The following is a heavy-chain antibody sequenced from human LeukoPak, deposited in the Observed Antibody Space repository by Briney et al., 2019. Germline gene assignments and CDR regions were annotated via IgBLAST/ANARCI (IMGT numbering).Heavy chain of an antibody. CDR2: INHSGST. Sequence: SETLSLTCTVSGGSISSYYWSWIRQPPGKGLEWIGEINHSGSTNYNPSLKSRVTISVDTSKNQFSLKLSSVTAADTAVYYCSRHRGYSYGLDYWGQGTLVTVSS. J-gene: IGHJ4*02. D-gene: IGHD5-18*01. CDR3: SRHRGYSYGLDY. CDR1: GGSISSYY. V-gene: IGHV4-34*01.